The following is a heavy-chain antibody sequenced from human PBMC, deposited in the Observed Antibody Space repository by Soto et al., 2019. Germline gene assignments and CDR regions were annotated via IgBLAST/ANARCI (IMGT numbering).Heavy chain of an antibody. CDR1: GYTFTNYA. CDR2: INAGNGNT. Sequence: ASVNVSCKASGYTFTNYAMHWVRQAPGQRLEWMGWINAGNGNTKYSQKFQGRVTITRDTSASTAYMELSSLRSEDTAVYYCGRGSRLNWFDPWGQGTLVTVSS. CDR3: GRGSRLNWFDP. V-gene: IGHV1-3*01. J-gene: IGHJ5*02. D-gene: IGHD3-10*01.